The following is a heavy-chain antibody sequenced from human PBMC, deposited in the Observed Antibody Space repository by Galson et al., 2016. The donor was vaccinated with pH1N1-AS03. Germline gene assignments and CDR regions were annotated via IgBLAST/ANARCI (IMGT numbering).Heavy chain of an antibody. CDR3: ARGGGVATAPLDLDR. CDR2: ISYTGGA. V-gene: IGHV4-59*02. J-gene: IGHJ5*02. CDR1: GASVTTHY. D-gene: IGHD3-16*01. Sequence: ETLSLTCTVSGASVTTHYWNWIRQAPGKGLEWIGYISYTGGANYNPSLKSRVIISVDTSKNQFSPTLSSVTAADTAIFYCARGGGVATAPLDLDRWGQGTLVTVSS.